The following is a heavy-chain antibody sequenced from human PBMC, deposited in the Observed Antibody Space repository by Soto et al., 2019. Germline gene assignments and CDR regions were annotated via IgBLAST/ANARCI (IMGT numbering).Heavy chain of an antibody. Sequence: QVQLMQSGAEVKKPGASVKVSCKASGDTFTDYYIHWVRQAPGQGLEWMGTVNPSGGHTTYAQHFLGRVTVTRDTSTSTLYMELNSLRSEDTDVYYCARGGPVVVVTAALDYWGQGTLVTVSS. CDR2: VNPSGGHT. J-gene: IGHJ4*02. V-gene: IGHV1-46*01. CDR1: GDTFTDYY. D-gene: IGHD2-21*02. CDR3: ARGGPVVVVTAALDY.